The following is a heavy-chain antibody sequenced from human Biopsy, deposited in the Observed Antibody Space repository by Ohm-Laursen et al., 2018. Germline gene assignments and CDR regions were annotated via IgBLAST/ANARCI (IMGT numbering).Heavy chain of an antibody. CDR2: IYYSVMT. D-gene: IGHD4-11*01. Sequence: GTLSLTCSVSGDSVTKYYWSWIRQPPGKGLEWIGHIYYSVMTNYNPSLQSRVSISVDTSRNQVSLTLRSVTAADTAVYYCARDSGILNYGNFKYYHYYGMDVWGQGTKVTVS. V-gene: IGHV4-59*02. CDR3: ARDSGILNYGNFKYYHYYGMDV. CDR1: GDSVTKYY. J-gene: IGHJ6*02.